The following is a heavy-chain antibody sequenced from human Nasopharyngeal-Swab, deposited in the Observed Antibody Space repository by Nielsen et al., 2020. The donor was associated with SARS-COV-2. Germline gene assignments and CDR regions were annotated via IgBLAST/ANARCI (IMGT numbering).Heavy chain of an antibody. CDR2: INHSGST. Sequence: SQTLSLTCAVYGGSFSGHYWSWIRQPPGKGLEWIGEINHSGSTNYNPSLKSRVTISVDTSKNQFSLKLSSVTAADTAVYYCARGELLDYWGQGTLVTVSS. CDR1: GGSFSGHY. J-gene: IGHJ4*02. D-gene: IGHD1-7*01. CDR3: ARGELLDY. V-gene: IGHV4-34*01.